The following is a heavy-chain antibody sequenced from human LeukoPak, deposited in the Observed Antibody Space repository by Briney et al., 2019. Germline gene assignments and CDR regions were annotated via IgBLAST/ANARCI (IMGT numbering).Heavy chain of an antibody. V-gene: IGHV4-39*07. CDR2: IYHSGST. J-gene: IGHJ4*02. D-gene: IGHD4-11*01. CDR3: ARDQTVTPFDY. Sequence: SETLSLTCTVSGGSISGTSYYWGWIRQPPGKGLEWIGSIYHSGSTYYNPSLKSRVTISVDTSKNQFSLKLSSVTAADTAVYYCARDQTVTPFDYWGQGTLVTVSS. CDR1: GGSISGTSYY.